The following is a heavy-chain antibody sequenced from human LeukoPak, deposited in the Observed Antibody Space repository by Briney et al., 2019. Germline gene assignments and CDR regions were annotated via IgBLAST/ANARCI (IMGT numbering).Heavy chain of an antibody. V-gene: IGHV3-23*01. Sequence: GGCLRLSRAASGFTFRSYATSWVRQAPRKGLEWVSAINGGGDSNHYADSVKGRFTISRDNSKNTLHLQMNSLRAEDTAVYSCAKGRSGVSSAAINCWGQGTLVTVSS. J-gene: IGHJ4*02. CDR3: AKGRSGVSSAAINC. D-gene: IGHD2-2*01. CDR1: GFTFRSYA. CDR2: INGGGDSN.